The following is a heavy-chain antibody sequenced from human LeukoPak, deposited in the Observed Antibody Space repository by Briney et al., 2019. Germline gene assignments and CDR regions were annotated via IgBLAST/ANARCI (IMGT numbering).Heavy chain of an antibody. V-gene: IGHV3-48*03. CDR3: ARGSDGYNY. CDR1: GFTFSSYE. J-gene: IGHJ4*02. CDR2: ISSSGSTI. D-gene: IGHD5-24*01. Sequence: GGSLRLSCAASGFTFSSYEMNWVRQAPGRGLEWVSYISSSGSTIYYADSVKGRFTISRDNAKNSLCLQMNSLRAEDTAVYYCARGSDGYNYWGQGTLVTVSS.